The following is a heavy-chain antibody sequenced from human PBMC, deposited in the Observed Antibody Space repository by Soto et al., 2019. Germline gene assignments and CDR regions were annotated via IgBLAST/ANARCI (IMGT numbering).Heavy chain of an antibody. J-gene: IGHJ4*02. CDR2: INPSGGST. V-gene: IGHV1-46*01. Sequence: ASVKVSCKASRYTFTSYYMHWVRQAPGQGLEWMGIINPSGGSTSYAQKFQGRVTMTRDTSTSTVYMELSSLRSEDTAVYYCARAVVVQTPPPPLDYWGQGTLVTV. CDR1: RYTFTSYY. D-gene: IGHD2-15*01. CDR3: ARAVVVQTPPPPLDY.